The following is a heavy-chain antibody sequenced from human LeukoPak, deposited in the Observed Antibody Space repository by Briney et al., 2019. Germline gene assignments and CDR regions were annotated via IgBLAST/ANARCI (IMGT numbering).Heavy chain of an antibody. CDR2: ISSSSSTI. CDR1: GFTFSSYS. D-gene: IGHD3-10*01. CDR3: ARAYYPQGYYYGMDV. Sequence: GGSLRLSCAASGFTFSSYSMNWVRQAPGKGLEWVSYISSSSSTIYYADSVKGRFTISRDNAKNSLYLQMNSLRAEDTAVYYCARAYYPQGYYYGMDVWGQGTTVTVSS. V-gene: IGHV3-48*04. J-gene: IGHJ6*02.